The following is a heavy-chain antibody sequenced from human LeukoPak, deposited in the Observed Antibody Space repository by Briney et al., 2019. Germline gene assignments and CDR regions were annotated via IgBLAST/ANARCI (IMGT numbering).Heavy chain of an antibody. CDR1: GYTFTSYG. D-gene: IGHD1-7*01. Sequence: ASVKVSCKASGYTFTSYGISWVRQAPGQGLEWMGWISAYNGNTNYAQKLQGRVTMTTDTSTSTAYMELRSLRSDDTAVYYCARDRGVSWNYVLNYYYGMDVWGQGTTVTVSS. V-gene: IGHV1-18*01. CDR2: ISAYNGNT. CDR3: ARDRGVSWNYVLNYYYGMDV. J-gene: IGHJ6*02.